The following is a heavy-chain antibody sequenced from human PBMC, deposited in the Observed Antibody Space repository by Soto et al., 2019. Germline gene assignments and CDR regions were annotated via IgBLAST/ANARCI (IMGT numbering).Heavy chain of an antibody. CDR1: GFSLSTTGMG. V-gene: IGHV2-5*02. D-gene: IGHD6-13*01. Sequence: QITLKESGPTLVKPTQTLTLTCTFSGFSLSTTGMGAGWIRQPPGKALEWLALIYWDGEKRYSPSLKSRLTITKDTSKNQVVLTMTNMDPVDTATYYCAHRPWYAFEPWGQGILVTVSS. J-gene: IGHJ5*02. CDR3: AHRPWYAFEP. CDR2: IYWDGEK.